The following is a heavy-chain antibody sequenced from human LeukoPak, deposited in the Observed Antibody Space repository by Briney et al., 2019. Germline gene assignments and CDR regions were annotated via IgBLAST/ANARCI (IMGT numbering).Heavy chain of an antibody. CDR3: AKVPSRVLGVTAPLRY. CDR1: GFTFSSYA. CDR2: MSTSADRI. Sequence: GGSLRLSCAASGFTFSSYAMTWVRQAPGKGLEWVSLMSTSADRIYYADSVKGRFTISRDNSKHTLYLQMNSLRAEDTAVYYCAKVPSRVLGVTAPLRYWGQGTLVTVSS. D-gene: IGHD3-10*01. J-gene: IGHJ4*02. V-gene: IGHV3-23*01.